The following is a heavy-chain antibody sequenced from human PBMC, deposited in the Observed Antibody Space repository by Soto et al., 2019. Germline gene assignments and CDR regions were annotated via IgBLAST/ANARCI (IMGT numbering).Heavy chain of an antibody. Sequence: SQSLSLTCAISGDSVSSNSAAWNWIRQSPSRGLEWLGRTYYRSKWYNDYAVSVKSRITINPDTSKNQFSLQLNSVTPEDTAVYYCARSYYDSSGTNVYYYYGMDVWGQGTTVTVYS. CDR3: ARSYYDSSGTNVYYYYGMDV. V-gene: IGHV6-1*01. J-gene: IGHJ6*02. D-gene: IGHD3-22*01. CDR2: TYYRSKWYN. CDR1: GDSVSSNSAA.